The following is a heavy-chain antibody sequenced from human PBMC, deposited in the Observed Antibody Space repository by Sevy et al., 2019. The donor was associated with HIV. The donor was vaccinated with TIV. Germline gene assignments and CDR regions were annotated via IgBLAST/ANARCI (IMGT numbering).Heavy chain of an antibody. CDR1: GGSITSLY. D-gene: IGHD1-26*01. V-gene: IGHV4-59*08. Sequence: SETLSLTCTVSGGSITSLYWNWIRQPPGKGLEWIANIYYNGQINYNPSLKSRVTLTLDTSKNQFSLRLSSVTAADTAMYYCAGENAWGRGYSWGQGTLVTVSS. CDR2: IYYNGQI. J-gene: IGHJ4*02. CDR3: AGENAWGRGYS.